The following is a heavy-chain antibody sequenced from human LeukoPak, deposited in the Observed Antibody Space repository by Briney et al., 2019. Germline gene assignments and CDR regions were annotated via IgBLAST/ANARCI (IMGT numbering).Heavy chain of an antibody. CDR2: IRGSGSRT. D-gene: IGHD2-21*01. Sequence: GGSLRLSCAASGFTFSSYAMSWVRQAPGHGLGWGSAIRGSGSRTYYADSVKGRFTISRDNSKNTLYLQMNSLRAEDTAVYYCAIPGTGGVVVIADYFDYWGQGTLVTVSS. CDR1: GFTFSSYA. J-gene: IGHJ4*02. V-gene: IGHV3-23*01. CDR3: AIPGTGGVVVIADYFDY.